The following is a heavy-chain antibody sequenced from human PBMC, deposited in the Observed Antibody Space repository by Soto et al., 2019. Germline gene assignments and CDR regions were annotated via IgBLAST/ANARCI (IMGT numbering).Heavy chain of an antibody. D-gene: IGHD4-4*01. J-gene: IGHJ4*02. CDR1: GYSFTSYW. CDR3: ARLVTTVIHPTTRGKKNTRHFDY. Sequence: PGESLKISCKGSGYSFTSYWIGWVRQMPGKGLEWMGIIYPGDSDTRYSPSFQGQVTISADKSISTAYLQWSSLKASDTAMYYCARLVTTVIHPTTRGKKNTRHFDYWGQGTLVTVSS. V-gene: IGHV5-51*01. CDR2: IYPGDSDT.